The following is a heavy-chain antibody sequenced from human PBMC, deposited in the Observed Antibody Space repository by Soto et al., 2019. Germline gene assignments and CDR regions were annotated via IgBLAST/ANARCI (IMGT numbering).Heavy chain of an antibody. Sequence: PGGSLRLSCAASGFTFSSYGMHWVRQAPGKGLEWVAAIWYDGSNKYYADSVKGRFTISRDNSKNTLYLQMNSLRAEDTAVYYCARESYYDSSGPTPPADYWGQGTLVTVSS. CDR3: ARESYYDSSGPTPPADY. V-gene: IGHV3-33*01. D-gene: IGHD3-22*01. CDR1: GFTFSSYG. J-gene: IGHJ4*02. CDR2: IWYDGSNK.